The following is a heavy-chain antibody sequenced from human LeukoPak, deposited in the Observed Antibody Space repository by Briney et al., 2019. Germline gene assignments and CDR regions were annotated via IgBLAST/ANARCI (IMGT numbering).Heavy chain of an antibody. D-gene: IGHD3-10*01. Sequence: GGSLRLSCAASGFTFSSYSMNWVRQAPGKGLEWVSSISTSSSYIYYADSVKGRFTISRDNAKNSLYLQMNSLRAEDTAVYYCARVSGTFGELYWGQGALVTVSS. CDR2: ISTSSSYI. V-gene: IGHV3-21*01. CDR3: ARVSGTFGELY. CDR1: GFTFSSYS. J-gene: IGHJ4*02.